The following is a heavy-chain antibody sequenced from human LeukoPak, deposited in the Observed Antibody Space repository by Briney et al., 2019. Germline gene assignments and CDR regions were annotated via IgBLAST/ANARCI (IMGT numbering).Heavy chain of an antibody. Sequence: GGSLRLSCAASGFTFSSYGMHWVRQAPGKGLEWVAVIWYDGSNKYHADSVKGRFTISRDNSKNTLYLQMNSLRAEDTAVYYCARGAEEWPDDYWGQGTLVTVSS. CDR3: ARGAEEWPDDY. D-gene: IGHD3-3*01. CDR2: IWYDGSNK. J-gene: IGHJ4*02. CDR1: GFTFSSYG. V-gene: IGHV3-30*19.